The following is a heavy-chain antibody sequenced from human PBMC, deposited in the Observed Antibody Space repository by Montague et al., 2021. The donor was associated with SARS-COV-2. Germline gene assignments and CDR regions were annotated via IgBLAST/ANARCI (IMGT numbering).Heavy chain of an antibody. D-gene: IGHD3-9*01. CDR2: ISYDGSNK. Sequence: SLRLSCAASGFTFSSYAMHWVRQAPGKGLEWVAVISYDGSNKYYADSVKGRFTISRDNSKNTLYLQMNSLRAEDTAVYYCARDLAHYDIFSGYIGGYYYYYGMDVGGKGPRVT. V-gene: IGHV3-30-3*01. CDR1: GFTFSSYA. CDR3: ARDLAHYDIFSGYIGGYYYYYGMDV. J-gene: IGHJ6*04.